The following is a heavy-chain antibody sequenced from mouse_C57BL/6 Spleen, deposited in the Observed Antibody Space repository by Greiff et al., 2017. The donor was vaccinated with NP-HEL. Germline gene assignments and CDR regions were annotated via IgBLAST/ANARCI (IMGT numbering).Heavy chain of an antibody. Sequence: VKLQESGAELARPGASVKLSCKASGYTFTSYGISWVKQRTGQGLEWIGEIYPRSGNTYYNEKFKGKATLTADKSSSTAYMELRSLTSEDSAVYFCARVGDYDDYWGQGTTLTVSS. CDR3: ARVGDYDDY. CDR1: GYTFTSYG. D-gene: IGHD2-4*01. CDR2: IYPRSGNT. J-gene: IGHJ2*01. V-gene: IGHV1-81*01.